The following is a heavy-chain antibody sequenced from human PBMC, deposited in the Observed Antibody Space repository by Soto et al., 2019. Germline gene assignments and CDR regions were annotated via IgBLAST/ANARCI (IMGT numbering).Heavy chain of an antibody. J-gene: IGHJ6*04. CDR3: AGVRPSPYGPGSLPDV. CDR2: IIPILGIA. Sequence: ASVKVSCKASGGTFSSYTISWVRQAPGQGLEWMGRIIPILGIANYAQKFQGRVTITADKSTSTAYMELSSLRSEDTAVYYCAGVRPSPYGPGSLPDVGGKGTTVTVSS. D-gene: IGHD3-10*01. V-gene: IGHV1-69*02. CDR1: GGTFSSYT.